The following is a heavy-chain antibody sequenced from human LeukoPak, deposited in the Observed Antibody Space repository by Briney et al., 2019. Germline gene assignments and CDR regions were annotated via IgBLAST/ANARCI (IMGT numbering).Heavy chain of an antibody. V-gene: IGHV3-9*01. CDR1: GFTFDDYA. J-gene: IGHJ3*02. Sequence: GGSLRLSCAASGFTFDDYAMHWVRQAPGKGLQWVSGISWNSGTIDYADSVKGRFTISRDNAKNSLYLQMNSLRAEDTAVYYCARGEGGAAFDIWGQGTMVTVSS. CDR2: ISWNSGTI. CDR3: ARGEGGAAFDI. D-gene: IGHD3-16*01.